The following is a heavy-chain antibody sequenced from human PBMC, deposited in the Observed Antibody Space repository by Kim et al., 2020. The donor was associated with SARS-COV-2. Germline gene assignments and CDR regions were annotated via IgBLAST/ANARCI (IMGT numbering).Heavy chain of an antibody. V-gene: IGHV1-3*01. CDR3: ARPLLSHWYFDL. Sequence: KFQGRVTITRDTSASTAYMELSSLRSEDTAVYYCARPLLSHWYFDLWGRGTLVTVSS. J-gene: IGHJ2*01. D-gene: IGHD1-26*01.